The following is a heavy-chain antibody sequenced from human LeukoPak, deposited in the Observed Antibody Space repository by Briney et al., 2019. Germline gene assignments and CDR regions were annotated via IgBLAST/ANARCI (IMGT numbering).Heavy chain of an antibody. J-gene: IGHJ4*02. CDR1: GFTFSSYA. Sequence: GGSLRLSCAASGFTFSSYAMHWVRQAPGKGLEYVSAISSNGVSTYYANSVKGRFSISRDNSKNTLYLQMGSLRAEDMAVYYCARGDTLYYDFWSGFSDYWGQGTLVTVSS. V-gene: IGHV3-64*01. D-gene: IGHD3-3*01. CDR2: ISSNGVST. CDR3: ARGDTLYYDFWSGFSDY.